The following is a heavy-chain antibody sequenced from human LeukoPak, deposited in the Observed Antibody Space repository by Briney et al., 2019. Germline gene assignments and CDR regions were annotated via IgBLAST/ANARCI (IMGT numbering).Heavy chain of an antibody. CDR1: GYTFTGYY. D-gene: IGHD6-19*01. Sequence: ASVNVSCKASGYTFTGYYMHWVRQAPGQGLEWMGWINPNSGGTNYAQKFQGWVTMTRDTSISTAYMELSRLRSDDTAVYYCARARGHAVAAHKGGFDYWGQGTLVTVSS. V-gene: IGHV1-2*04. J-gene: IGHJ4*02. CDR3: ARARGHAVAAHKGGFDY. CDR2: INPNSGGT.